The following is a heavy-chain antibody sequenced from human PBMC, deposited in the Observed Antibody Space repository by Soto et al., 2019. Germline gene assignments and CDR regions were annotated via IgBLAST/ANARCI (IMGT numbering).Heavy chain of an antibody. J-gene: IGHJ4*02. D-gene: IGHD6-19*01. CDR2: IKQDGSEK. V-gene: IGHV3-7*01. Sequence: GGSPRLSCAASGFTFSSYWMSWVRQAPGKGLEWVANIKQDGSEKYYVDSVKGRFTISRDNAKNSLYLQMNSLRAEDTAVYYCARVVSSGWYRIVYFDYWGQGTLVTVSS. CDR3: ARVVSSGWYRIVYFDY. CDR1: GFTFSSYW.